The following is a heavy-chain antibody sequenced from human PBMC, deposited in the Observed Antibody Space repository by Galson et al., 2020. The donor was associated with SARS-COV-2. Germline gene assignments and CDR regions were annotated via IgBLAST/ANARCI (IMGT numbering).Heavy chain of an antibody. CDR2: INSYNGNT. J-gene: IGHJ6*03. Sequence: ATVKDSCKASGNTLTSHGISCVRQAPGQGLQWMGWINSYNGNTNYAPTFQGRVTITTDTSTSTAYMELRSLRSDDTGVYYCARSLWFGELIDYMDVWGKGTTVTVSS. D-gene: IGHD3-10*01. CDR3: ARSLWFGELIDYMDV. CDR1: GNTLTSHG. V-gene: IGHV1-18*04.